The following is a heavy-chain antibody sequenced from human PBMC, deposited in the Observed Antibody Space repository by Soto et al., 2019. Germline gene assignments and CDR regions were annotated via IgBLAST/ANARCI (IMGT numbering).Heavy chain of an antibody. J-gene: IGHJ5*02. D-gene: IGHD3-22*01. CDR1: GYTFTDYY. V-gene: IGHV1-2*02. CDR2: INPKNGDT. CDR3: ARENSMIDA. Sequence: ASVKVSCKASGYTFTDYYLHWVRQAPGQGLEWMAWINPKNGDTYYVQKFQGRVTLTRDTSITTAYMELSSLKSDDTAVYYCARENSMIDAWGQGTLVTVSS.